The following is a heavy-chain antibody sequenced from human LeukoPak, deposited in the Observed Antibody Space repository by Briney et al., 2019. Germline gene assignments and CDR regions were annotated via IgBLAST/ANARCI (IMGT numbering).Heavy chain of an antibody. D-gene: IGHD3-10*01. Sequence: SETLSLTCTVSGYSIISGYYWGWIRQPPGKGLEWIGIIYHSGTTYYNPSLTSRVTISLDTSKNQVSLKLRSVTARDTAVYYCARGSRAGVIDYWGQGTLVTVSS. CDR3: ARGSRAGVIDY. CDR1: GYSIISGYY. J-gene: IGHJ4*02. CDR2: IYHSGTT. V-gene: IGHV4-38-2*02.